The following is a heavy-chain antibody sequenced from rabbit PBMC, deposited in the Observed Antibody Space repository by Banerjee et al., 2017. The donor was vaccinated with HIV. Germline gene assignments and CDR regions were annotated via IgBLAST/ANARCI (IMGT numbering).Heavy chain of an antibody. CDR1: GFSFSSSYY. D-gene: IGHD4-2*01. Sequence: QSLEESGGDLVKPGASLTLTCTASGFSFSSSYYMCWVRQAPGKGLEWIGCIYTGSSGSTYYASWAKGRFTISKTSSTTVTLQMTSLTAADTATYFCARNYAGYAGAGYAMWANLWGQGTLVTVS. CDR2: IYTGSSGST. V-gene: IGHV1S40*01. CDR3: ARNYAGYAGAGYAMWANL. J-gene: IGHJ4*01.